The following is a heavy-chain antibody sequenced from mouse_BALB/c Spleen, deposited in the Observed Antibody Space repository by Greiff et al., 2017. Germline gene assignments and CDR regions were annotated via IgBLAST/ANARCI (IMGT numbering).Heavy chain of an antibody. J-gene: IGHJ3*01. CDR2: ISDGGSYT. CDR3: ARDYYRYDVLAY. D-gene: IGHD2-14*01. CDR1: GFTFSDYY. Sequence: DVMLVESGGGLVKPGGSLKLSCAASGFTFSDYYMYWVRQTPEKRLEWVATISDGGSYTYYPDSVKGRFTISRDNAKNNLYLQMSSLKSEDTAMYYCARDYYRYDVLAYWGQGTLVTVSA. V-gene: IGHV5-4*02.